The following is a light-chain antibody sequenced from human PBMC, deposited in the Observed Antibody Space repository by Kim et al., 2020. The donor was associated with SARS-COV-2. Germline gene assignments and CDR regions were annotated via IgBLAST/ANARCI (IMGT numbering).Light chain of an antibody. CDR2: WAS. CDR1: QAVLNNSNNKNY. J-gene: IGKJ2*03. V-gene: IGKV4-1*01. Sequence: RATRNCKSSQAVLNNSNNKNYLAWYQQKPGQAPKLLIYWASIRESGVSDRFSGSGSETDFTLTISSLQAEDVAVYYCQQYYSTPPSFGQGTKLEI. CDR3: QQYYSTPPS.